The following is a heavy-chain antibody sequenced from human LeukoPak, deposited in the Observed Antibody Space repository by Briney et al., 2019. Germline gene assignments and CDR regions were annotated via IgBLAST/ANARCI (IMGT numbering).Heavy chain of an antibody. Sequence: HGSSVKVSCKASGGTFSSYAISWVRQAPGQGLEWMGGIIPIFGTANYAQKFQGRVTITADESTSTAYMELSSLRSEDTAVYYCARGTSPMVPSPYNWFDPWGQGTLVTVSS. CDR3: ARGTSPMVPSPYNWFDP. CDR2: IIPIFGTA. D-gene: IGHD4/OR15-4a*01. V-gene: IGHV1-69*01. CDR1: GGTFSSYA. J-gene: IGHJ5*02.